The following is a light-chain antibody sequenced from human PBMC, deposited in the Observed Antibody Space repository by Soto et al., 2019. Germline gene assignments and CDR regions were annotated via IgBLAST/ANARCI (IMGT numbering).Light chain of an antibody. CDR3: AAWDDSLSAVV. V-gene: IGLV1-47*01. CDR2: RNN. Sequence: QAVVTQPPSASGTPGQRVTISCSGSSSNIGSNYVYWYQQLPGTAPKLLIYRNNQRPSGVPGRFSGSKSGTSASLAISGLRSEDEADYYCAAWDDSLSAVVFGGGTKLTVL. J-gene: IGLJ2*01. CDR1: SSNIGSNY.